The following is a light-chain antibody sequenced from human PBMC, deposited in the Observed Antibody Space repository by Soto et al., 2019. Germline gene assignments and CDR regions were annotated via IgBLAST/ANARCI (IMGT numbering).Light chain of an antibody. V-gene: IGKV1-5*01. CDR1: QSISSW. J-gene: IGKJ2*01. Sequence: DIQMTQSPSTLSASVGDRVTITCRASQSISSWLDWYQQKPGKAPKLLIYDASSLESGVPSRFSGSGSGTEFTLTISRLQPDDFETYYCQQYNTYSFTFGQGTKLEIK. CDR2: DAS. CDR3: QQYNTYSFT.